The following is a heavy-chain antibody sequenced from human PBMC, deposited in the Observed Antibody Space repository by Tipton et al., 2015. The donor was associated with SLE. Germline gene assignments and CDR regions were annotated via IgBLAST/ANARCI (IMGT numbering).Heavy chain of an antibody. J-gene: IGHJ4*02. Sequence: TLSLTCAVYGGSFSGYYWSWIRQPPGKGLEWMGEINHSGSTNYNPSLKSRVTISVDTAKNQFSLKLSSVTAAEPAVYYCARGLPDFDYWGRGTLVTVSS. CDR1: GGSFSGYY. V-gene: IGHV4-34*01. CDR2: INHSGST. CDR3: ARGLPDFDY.